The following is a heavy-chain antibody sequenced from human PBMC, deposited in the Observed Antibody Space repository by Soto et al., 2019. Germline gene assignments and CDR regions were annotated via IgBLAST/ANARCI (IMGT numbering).Heavy chain of an antibody. CDR2: IDWDDDK. J-gene: IGHJ6*02. CDR3: ARERGDSSSWYYSGMDV. V-gene: IGHV2-70*04. Sequence: SGPTLVNPTQTLTLACTFSGFSLSTSGMRVSWIRQPPGKALEWLARIDWDDDKFYSTSLKTRLTISKDTSKNQVVLTMTNMDPVDTATYYCARERGDSSSWYYSGMDVWGQGTTVTVSS. D-gene: IGHD6-13*01. CDR1: GFSLSTSGMR.